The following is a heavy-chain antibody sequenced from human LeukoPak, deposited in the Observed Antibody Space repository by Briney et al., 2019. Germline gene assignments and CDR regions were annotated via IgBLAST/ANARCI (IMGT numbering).Heavy chain of an antibody. V-gene: IGHV4-4*07. CDR2: IYTSGST. J-gene: IGHJ4*02. CDR1: GGSTSSYY. Sequence: SETLSLTCTVSGGSTSSYYWSWIRQPAGKGLEWIGRIYTSGSTNYNPSLKSRVTISVDTSKNQFSLKLSSVTAADTAVHYCARDLYYYDSSSYYLFDYWGQGTLVTVSS. D-gene: IGHD3-22*01. CDR3: ARDLYYYDSSSYYLFDY.